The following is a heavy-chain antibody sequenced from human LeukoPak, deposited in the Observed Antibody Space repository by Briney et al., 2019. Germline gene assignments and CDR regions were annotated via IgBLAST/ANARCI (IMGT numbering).Heavy chain of an antibody. D-gene: IGHD2-15*01. V-gene: IGHV4-59*08. Sequence: SETLSLTCTASGDSISNYYWSWIRQPQGKGLEWIGYIYYSGSANYNPSLKSRVTISIDMSKNQFSLNLSSVTAADTAVYYCARHGRLADFDFWGQGTLVTVSS. CDR2: IYYSGSA. CDR3: ARHGRLADFDF. CDR1: GDSISNYY. J-gene: IGHJ4*02.